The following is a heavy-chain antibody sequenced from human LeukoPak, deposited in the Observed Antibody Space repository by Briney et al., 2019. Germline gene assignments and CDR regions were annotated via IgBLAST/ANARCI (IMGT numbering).Heavy chain of an antibody. CDR2: INHSVST. CDR1: GGSLSGYY. V-gene: IGHV4-34*01. J-gene: IGHJ4*02. Sequence: SETLSLTCAVYGGSLSGYYWSWIRQPPGKGLEWIGEINHSVSTNYNPSLKSRVTISVDTSKNQFSLKLSSVTAADTAVYYCARETTVGYFDDWGEGTLVTVS. CDR3: ARETTVGYFDD. D-gene: IGHD4-23*01.